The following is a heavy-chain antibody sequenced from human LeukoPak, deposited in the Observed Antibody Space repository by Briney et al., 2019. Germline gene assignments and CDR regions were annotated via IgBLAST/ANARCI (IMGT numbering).Heavy chain of an antibody. J-gene: IGHJ5*02. CDR3: ATDVTGSEDR. V-gene: IGHV3-74*01. CDR2: MDTDGRTT. CDR1: GFPYGNFW. D-gene: IGHD6-25*01. Sequence: GGSLRLSCVVSGFPYGNFWMHWVRQVPGKGLVWVARMDTDGRTTDYADSVKGRFTISRDNARNTLYLQMRSLRADDTALYYCATDVTGSEDRWGQGTLVTVSS.